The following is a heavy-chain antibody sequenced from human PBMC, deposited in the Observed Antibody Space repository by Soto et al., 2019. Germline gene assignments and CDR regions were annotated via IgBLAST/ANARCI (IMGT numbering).Heavy chain of an antibody. Sequence: QLQLQESGSGLVKPSQTLSLTCAVSGGSISSGGYSWSWIRQPPGKGLEWIGYIYHSGSTYYNPSIKSRVTISVDTSKNQFSLKLSSVTAADTAVYYCARGGVDYYDSSGYYFSPYYFDYWGQGTLVTVSS. CDR3: ARGGVDYYDSSGYYFSPYYFDY. V-gene: IGHV4-30-2*01. J-gene: IGHJ4*02. CDR1: GGSISSGGYS. CDR2: IYHSGST. D-gene: IGHD3-22*01.